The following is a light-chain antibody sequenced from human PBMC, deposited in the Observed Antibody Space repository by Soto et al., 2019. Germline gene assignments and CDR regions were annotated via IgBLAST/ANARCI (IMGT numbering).Light chain of an antibody. Sequence: EIVMPQSPATLSVSPGERATLSCRASQSVSSNLAWYKQKPGQAPRLLIYGASTRATGIPARVSGSGSGTEFTLTISSLQSEDFAVYYCQQYNNWPRTVGQGTKVEIK. CDR1: QSVSSN. CDR3: QQYNNWPRT. CDR2: GAS. J-gene: IGKJ1*01. V-gene: IGKV3-15*01.